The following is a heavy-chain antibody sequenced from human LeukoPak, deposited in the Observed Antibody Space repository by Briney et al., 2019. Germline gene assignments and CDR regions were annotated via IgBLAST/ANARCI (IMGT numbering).Heavy chain of an antibody. D-gene: IGHD3-22*01. V-gene: IGHV4-34*01. CDR3: ARARHYYDSSGYYYVAARASYFDY. J-gene: IGHJ4*02. CDR1: GGSISSYY. Sequence: SETLSLTCTVSGGSISSYYWSWIRQPPGKGLEWIGEINHSGSTNYNPSLKSRVTISVDTSKNQFSLKLSSVTAADTAVYYCARARHYYDSSGYYYVAARASYFDYWGQGTLVTVSS. CDR2: INHSGST.